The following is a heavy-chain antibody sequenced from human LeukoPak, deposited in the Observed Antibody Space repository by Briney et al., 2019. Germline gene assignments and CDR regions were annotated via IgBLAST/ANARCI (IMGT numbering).Heavy chain of an antibody. J-gene: IGHJ4*02. Sequence: SETLSLTCAVYGGSFSGYYWSWIRQPPGKGLEWIGSIYYSGNTYYNPSLKSRVTISVDTSKKQFSLKLSSVTAADTAVYYCASTPSGSSAWYYFDKWGQGTLVTVSS. V-gene: IGHV4-34*01. CDR3: ASTPSGSSAWYYFDK. D-gene: IGHD6-19*01. CDR1: GGSFSGYY. CDR2: IYYSGNT.